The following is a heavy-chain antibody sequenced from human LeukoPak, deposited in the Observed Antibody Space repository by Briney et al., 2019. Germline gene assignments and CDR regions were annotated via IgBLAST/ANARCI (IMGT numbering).Heavy chain of an antibody. Sequence: PSGGSLRLSCAASGFTFSSYAMSWVRQAPGKGLEWVSAISGSGGSTYYADSVKGRFTISRDNSKNTLYLQMNSLRAEDTAVYYCAEGIAAAGPNYFDYWGQGTLVTVSS. CDR2: ISGSGGST. J-gene: IGHJ4*02. CDR1: GFTFSSYA. D-gene: IGHD6-13*01. CDR3: AEGIAAAGPNYFDY. V-gene: IGHV3-23*01.